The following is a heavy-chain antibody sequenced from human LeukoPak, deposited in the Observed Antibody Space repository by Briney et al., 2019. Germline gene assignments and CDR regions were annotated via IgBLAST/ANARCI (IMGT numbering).Heavy chain of an antibody. V-gene: IGHV1-2*02. D-gene: IGHD5-12*01. CDR1: EYTFTGYY. J-gene: IGHJ4*02. Sequence: GASVKVSCKASEYTFTGYYMHWVRQAPGQGLEWMGWINPNSGGTNYAQKFQGRVTMTRDTSISTAYMELSRLRSDDTAVYYCARVQPEFSGYEGPRVAFLHWGQGTLVTVSS. CDR2: INPNSGGT. CDR3: ARVQPEFSGYEGPRVAFLH.